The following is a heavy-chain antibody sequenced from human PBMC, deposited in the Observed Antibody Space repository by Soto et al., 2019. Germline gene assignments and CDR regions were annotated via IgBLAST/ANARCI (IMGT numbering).Heavy chain of an antibody. CDR1: GGSISGYY. CDR3: ARQNSEYYYYGMDV. V-gene: IGHV4-59*01. D-gene: IGHD3-16*01. CDR2: ISDSGST. Sequence: QVQLQESGPGLVKPSETLSLTCTVSGGSISGYYWSWIRQPPGKRLEWIGYISDSGSTNYNPSLKSRVTISVDTSKDHFSLKVSTVTAADTAVYYCARQNSEYYYYGMDVWGRGTTVSVSS. J-gene: IGHJ6*02.